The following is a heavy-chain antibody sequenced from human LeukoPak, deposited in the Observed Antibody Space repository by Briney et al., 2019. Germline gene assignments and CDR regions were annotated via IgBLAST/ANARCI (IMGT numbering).Heavy chain of an antibody. CDR2: ISSDGSNK. V-gene: IGHV3-30*18. D-gene: IGHD1-7*01. CDR1: GFTFSNYD. CDR3: AKDREGTTFDN. J-gene: IGHJ4*02. Sequence: GGSLRLSCAASGFTFSNYDMHWVRQAPGKGLEWVAVISSDGSNKYYADSVKGRFTISRDNSKNTVYLQMNSLRAEDTAVYYCAKDREGTTFDNWGQGTLVTVSS.